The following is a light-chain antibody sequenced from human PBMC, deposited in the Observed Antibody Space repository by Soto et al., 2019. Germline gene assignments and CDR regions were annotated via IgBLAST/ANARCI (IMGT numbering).Light chain of an antibody. Sequence: DIHMTQSHSSRCVSVGDRVTITRLTSQNINAWLAWYQQRPGQAPKLLIYDASTVQSGVPSRFSGSGSGTEFTLTISSLQPDDSATYYCQHYSLYSPWTFGQGTKVDI. V-gene: IGKV1-5*01. CDR3: QHYSLYSPWT. CDR2: DAS. J-gene: IGKJ1*01. CDR1: QNINAW.